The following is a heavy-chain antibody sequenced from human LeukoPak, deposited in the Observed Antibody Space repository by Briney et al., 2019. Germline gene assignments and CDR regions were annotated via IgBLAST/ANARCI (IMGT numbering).Heavy chain of an antibody. V-gene: IGHV3-7*01. J-gene: IGHJ6*03. CDR2: IKQDGSKK. CDR3: ARVSITMVRGVIINYYYYMDV. CDR1: GFTFNGYW. Sequence: GGSLRLSCAASGFTFNGYWMSWVRQAPGKGLEWVANIKQDGSKKYYVDSVKGRFTISRDNAKNSLYLQMNSLRAEDTAVYYCARVSITMVRGVIINYYYYMDVWGKGTTVTVSS. D-gene: IGHD3-10*01.